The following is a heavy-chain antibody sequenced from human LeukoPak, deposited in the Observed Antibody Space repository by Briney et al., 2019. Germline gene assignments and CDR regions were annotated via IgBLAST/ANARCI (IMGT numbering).Heavy chain of an antibody. CDR2: INPSGGST. CDR1: GYTFTSYY. CDR3: ARETGYSTSWYAYYFDY. J-gene: IGHJ4*02. D-gene: IGHD6-13*01. Sequence: ASVKVSCKASGYTFTSYYMHWVRQAPGQGLEWMGIINPSGGSTSYAQKFQGRVTMARDTSTSTVYMELSSLRSEDTAVYYCARETGYSTSWYAYYFDYWGQGTLVTVAS. V-gene: IGHV1-46*01.